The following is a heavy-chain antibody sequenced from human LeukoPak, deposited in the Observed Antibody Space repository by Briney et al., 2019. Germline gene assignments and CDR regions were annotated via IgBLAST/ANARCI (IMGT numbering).Heavy chain of an antibody. V-gene: IGHV1-18*01. D-gene: IGHD4/OR15-4a*01. CDR1: ASTFSTYG. Sequence: ASVKVSCKTSASTFSTYGITWVRQAPGRGLEWMGWFYNGERTDEQQFQGRVTMTTDRSTSTAYMDLTSLTSDDTAVYFSARVTVVNTSPWSWGPKKMGQEVNWFDPWGQGAKVTVSS. CDR3: ARVTVVNTSPWSWGPKKMGQEVNWFDP. J-gene: IGHJ5*01. CDR2: FYNGER.